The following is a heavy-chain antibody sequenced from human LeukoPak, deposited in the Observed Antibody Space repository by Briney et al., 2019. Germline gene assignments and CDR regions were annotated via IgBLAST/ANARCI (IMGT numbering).Heavy chain of an antibody. CDR3: ARTGYSSGWYGSFDI. Sequence: PGESLKISCKGSGYSFTSYWIGWVRQMPGKGLERMGIIYPGDSDTRYSPSFQGQVTISADKSIITAYLQWSSLKASDTAMYYCARTGYSSGWYGSFDIWGQGTLVTVSS. J-gene: IGHJ3*02. D-gene: IGHD6-19*01. CDR1: GYSFTSYW. CDR2: IYPGDSDT. V-gene: IGHV5-51*01.